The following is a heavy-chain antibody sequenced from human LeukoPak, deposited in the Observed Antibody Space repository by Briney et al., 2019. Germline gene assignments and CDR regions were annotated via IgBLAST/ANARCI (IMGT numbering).Heavy chain of an antibody. Sequence: EASVKVSCKASGGTFSSYAISWVRQAPGQGLEWMRRIIPIFGIANYAQKFQGRVTITADKSTSTAYMELSSLRSEDTAVYYCARDRATRSLYFDYWGQGTLVTVSS. J-gene: IGHJ4*02. CDR2: IIPIFGIA. CDR3: ARDRATRSLYFDY. CDR1: GGTFSSYA. D-gene: IGHD4-17*01. V-gene: IGHV1-69*04.